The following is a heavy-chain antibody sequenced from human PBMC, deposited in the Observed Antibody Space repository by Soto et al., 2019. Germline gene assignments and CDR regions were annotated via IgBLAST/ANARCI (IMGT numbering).Heavy chain of an antibody. CDR1: GFTFSCYG. J-gene: IGHJ6*02. Sequence: GSLRLSCAASGFTFSCYGMNWVRPAPGKGVEWVAVIWYDGSNKYYADSVKGRFTISRDNSKNTLYLQMNSLRAEDTAVYYCARDHIPLRFGVGYYYGMDVWGQGTTVTVSS. D-gene: IGHD3-3*01. CDR3: ARDHIPLRFGVGYYYGMDV. V-gene: IGHV3-33*01. CDR2: IWYDGSNK.